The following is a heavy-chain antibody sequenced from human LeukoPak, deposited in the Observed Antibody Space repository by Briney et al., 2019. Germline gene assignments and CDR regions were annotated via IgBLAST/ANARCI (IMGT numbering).Heavy chain of an antibody. V-gene: IGHV3-30-3*01. D-gene: IGHD3-22*01. CDR3: VRGVGLYDTIGYFDY. Sequence: GGSLRLSCAASGFTFSICAMHWVRQAPGKGLEWVATLSYDGINKYYAESVKGRFTISRDNSKSTLYLQMNSLRAEDTAVYYCVRGVGLYDTIGYFDYWGQGTLVTVSS. J-gene: IGHJ4*02. CDR2: LSYDGINK. CDR1: GFTFSICA.